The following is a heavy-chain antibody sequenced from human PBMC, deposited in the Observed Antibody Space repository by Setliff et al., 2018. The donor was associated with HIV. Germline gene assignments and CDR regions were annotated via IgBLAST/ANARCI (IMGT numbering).Heavy chain of an antibody. CDR2: INHRGRT. CDR3: AIESAGRVFDI. V-gene: IGHV4-34*01. J-gene: IGHJ3*02. Sequence: PSETLSLTCAVYGGSLSGYYWSWIRQAPGKGLEWIGEINHRGRTRYNPSLKSRVTISVETSKNQFSLRVNSVTAADTAFYYCAIESAGRVFDIWGQGTMVTVSS. CDR1: GGSLSGYY.